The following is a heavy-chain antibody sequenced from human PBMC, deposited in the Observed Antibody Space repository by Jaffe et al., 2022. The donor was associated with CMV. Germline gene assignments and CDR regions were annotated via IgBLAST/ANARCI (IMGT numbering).Heavy chain of an antibody. J-gene: IGHJ3*02. Sequence: EVQLVESGGGLVQPGGSLRLSCAASGFTFSSYAMSWVRQAPGKGLEWVSAISGSGGSTYYADSVKGRFTISRDNSKNTLYLQMNSLRAEDTAVYYCGGYYGDYGGAFDIWGQGTMVTVSS. CDR1: GFTFSSYA. CDR3: GGYYGDYGGAFDI. CDR2: ISGSGGST. D-gene: IGHD4-17*01. V-gene: IGHV3-23*04.